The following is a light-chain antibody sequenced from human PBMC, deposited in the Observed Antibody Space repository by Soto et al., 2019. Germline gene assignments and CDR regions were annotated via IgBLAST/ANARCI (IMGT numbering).Light chain of an antibody. V-gene: IGLV2-14*01. J-gene: IGLJ1*01. CDR1: SSDVGSYNY. Sequence: QAVVTQPASVSGSPGQSITISCTGTSSDVGSYNYVSWYQQHPGKAPKLMIYDVSNRPSGVSNRFSGSKSGNTASLTISGLQAEDEDDYYCSSYTSSSSYVFGTGTKLTVL. CDR2: DVS. CDR3: SSYTSSSSYV.